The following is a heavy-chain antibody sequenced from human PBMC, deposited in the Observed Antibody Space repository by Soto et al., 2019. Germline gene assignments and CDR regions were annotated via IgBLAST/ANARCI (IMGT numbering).Heavy chain of an antibody. J-gene: IGHJ4*02. CDR1: GGTFSSYA. CDR2: IIPIFGTA. V-gene: IGHV1-69*01. Sequence: QVQLVQSGAEVKKPGSSVKVSCKASGGTFSSYAISWVRQAPGQGLEWMGGIIPIFGTANYAQKFQGRVTITADESTRTAYMELSSLRSEDTAVYYCARGGYCSGGSCYGKYFDYWGQGTLVTVSS. D-gene: IGHD2-15*01. CDR3: ARGGYCSGGSCYGKYFDY.